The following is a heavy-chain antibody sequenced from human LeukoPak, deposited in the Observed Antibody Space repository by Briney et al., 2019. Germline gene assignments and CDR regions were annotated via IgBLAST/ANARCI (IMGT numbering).Heavy chain of an antibody. CDR2: IRSKADGGTP. Sequence: GGSLRLSCAASGFTFSSYAMHWVRQAPGKGLEWVGHIRSKADGGTPDYIAPVKGRFTISRDDSKDTLYLQMNSLNTEDTAMYYCTTRSPARYCSDGACYSSADYWGQGTLVTVSS. CDR1: GFTFSSYA. V-gene: IGHV3-15*07. J-gene: IGHJ4*02. D-gene: IGHD2-15*01. CDR3: TTRSPARYCSDGACYSSADY.